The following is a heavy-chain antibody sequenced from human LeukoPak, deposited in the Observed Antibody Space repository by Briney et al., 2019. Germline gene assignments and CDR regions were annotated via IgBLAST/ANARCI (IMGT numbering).Heavy chain of an antibody. D-gene: IGHD6-13*01. J-gene: IGHJ4*02. V-gene: IGHV3-74*01. CDR2: IKSDGSST. CDR1: GFTFSNYW. CDR3: ARGGETSNWYPGYFDY. Sequence: QRGGSLRLSCAASGFTFSNYWMHWVRQAPGKGPVWVSRIKSDGSSTRFADSVQGRFTISRDNGKNTLYLQMNSLRAEDTAVYYCARGGETSNWYPGYFDYWGQGALVTVSS.